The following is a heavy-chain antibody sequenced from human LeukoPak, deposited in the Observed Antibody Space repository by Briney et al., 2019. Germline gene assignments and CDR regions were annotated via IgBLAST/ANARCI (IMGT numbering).Heavy chain of an antibody. CDR3: ARKKRGYGYNWLDP. V-gene: IGHV4-34*01. CDR2: ITDTGSS. J-gene: IGHJ5*02. Sequence: SETLSLTCAVYGGSFSGHYWSWIRQPPGKGLEWIAEITDTGSSNYNPSLKSRVTISVDTSKNQVSLKLISVTAADTAVYYCARKKRGYGYNWLDPWGQGTLVTVSS. CDR1: GGSFSGHY. D-gene: IGHD5-18*01.